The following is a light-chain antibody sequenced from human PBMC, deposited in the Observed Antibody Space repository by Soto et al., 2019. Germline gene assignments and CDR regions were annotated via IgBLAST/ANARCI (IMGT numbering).Light chain of an antibody. J-gene: IGKJ4*01. CDR2: DAS. Sequence: VLTQSPATLSLSPGERATLSCRASLNVNSYLAWYQQKPGQAPRLLIYDASNRATGIPARFSGSGSGTEFTLTISSLEPEDFAVYYCQQRSNWPLTFGGGTKVDIK. CDR1: LNVNSY. CDR3: QQRSNWPLT. V-gene: IGKV3-11*01.